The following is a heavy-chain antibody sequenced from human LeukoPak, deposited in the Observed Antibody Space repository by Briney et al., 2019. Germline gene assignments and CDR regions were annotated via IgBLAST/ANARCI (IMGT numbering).Heavy chain of an antibody. CDR1: GGSISSYY. V-gene: IGHV4-4*07. D-gene: IGHD3-22*01. CDR3: ARGRYYYDSSGYYPGYY. CDR2: IYFTGST. Sequence: PSETLSLICTVSGGSISSYYWSWIRQPAGKGLEWIGRIYFTGSTNYNPSLKSRVTMSVDTSKNQFSLKLSSVTAADTAVYYCARGRYYYDSSGYYPGYYWGQGTLVTVSS. J-gene: IGHJ4*02.